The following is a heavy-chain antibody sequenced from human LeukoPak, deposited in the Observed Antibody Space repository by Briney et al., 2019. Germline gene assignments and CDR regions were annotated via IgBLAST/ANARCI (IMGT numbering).Heavy chain of an antibody. CDR2: ISAYNGNT. Sequence: ASLKVSCKASGYTFSEYGVSWVRQAPGQGPEWMGWISAYNGNTKYAQKFQGRVTLTTDTSTNTAYMELTNLRSDDTAVYYCAREGLSIIIFYLDYWGQGTLVTVSS. V-gene: IGHV1-18*01. CDR3: AREGLSIIIFYLDY. D-gene: IGHD3-10*01. J-gene: IGHJ4*02. CDR1: GYTFSEYG.